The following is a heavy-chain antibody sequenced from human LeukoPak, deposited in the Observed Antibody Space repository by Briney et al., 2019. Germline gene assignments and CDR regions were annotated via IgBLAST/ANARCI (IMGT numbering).Heavy chain of an antibody. Sequence: GSLRLSCAASGFIFSNYGMNWVRQPPGKGLEWIGEINHSGSTNYNPSLKSRVTISVDTSKNQFSLKLSSVTAADTAVYYCARGLKKAVAGTFSYWGQGTLVTVSS. CDR3: ARGLKKAVAGTFSY. V-gene: IGHV4-34*01. CDR2: INHSGST. D-gene: IGHD6-19*01. J-gene: IGHJ4*02. CDR1: GFIFSNYG.